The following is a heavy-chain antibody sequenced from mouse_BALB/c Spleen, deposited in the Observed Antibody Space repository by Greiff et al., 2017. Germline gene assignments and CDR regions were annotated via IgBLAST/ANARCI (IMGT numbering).Heavy chain of an antibody. Sequence: EVKLMESGPGLVKPSQSLSLTCTVTGYSITSDYAWNWIRQFPGNKLEWMGYISYSGSTSYNPSLKSRISITRDTSKNQFFLQLNSVTTEDTATYYCARGDDYWGQGTTLTVSS. CDR2: ISYSGST. V-gene: IGHV3-2*02. CDR1: GYSITSDYA. CDR3: ARGDDY. J-gene: IGHJ2*01.